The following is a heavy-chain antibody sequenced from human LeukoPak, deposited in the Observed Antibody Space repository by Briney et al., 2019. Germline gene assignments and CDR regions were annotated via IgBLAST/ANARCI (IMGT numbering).Heavy chain of an antibody. CDR3: AKEEWELKGTYFDY. CDR2: IKQDGSEK. Sequence: GGSLRLSCAASGFTFSSYWMSWVRQAPGKGLEWVANIKQDGSEKYYVDSVKGRFTISRDNSKNTLYLQMNSLRAEDTAVYYCAKEEWELKGTYFDYWGQGTLVTVSS. CDR1: GFTFSSYW. V-gene: IGHV3-7*01. J-gene: IGHJ4*02. D-gene: IGHD1-26*01.